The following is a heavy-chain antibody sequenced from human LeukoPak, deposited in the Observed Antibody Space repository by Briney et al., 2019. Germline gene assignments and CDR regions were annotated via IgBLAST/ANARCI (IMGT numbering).Heavy chain of an antibody. CDR1: GFTFSSYA. Sequence: GGSLRLSSAASGFTFSSYAMSWVRQAPGKGLGWVSAISGSGGSTYYADSVKGRFTISRDNSKNTLYLQMNSLRAEDTAVYYCAKDLAAITMVRGVITAGDYWGQGTLVTVSS. D-gene: IGHD3-10*01. V-gene: IGHV3-23*01. CDR3: AKDLAAITMVRGVITAGDY. CDR2: ISGSGGST. J-gene: IGHJ4*02.